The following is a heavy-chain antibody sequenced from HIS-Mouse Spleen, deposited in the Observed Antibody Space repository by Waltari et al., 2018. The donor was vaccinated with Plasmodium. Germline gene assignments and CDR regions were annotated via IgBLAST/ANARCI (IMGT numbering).Heavy chain of an antibody. J-gene: IGHJ4*02. CDR1: GGSISSSSYY. CDR3: ASRTSPQFEVDY. Sequence: QLQLQESGPGLVKPSETLSLTCTVSGGSISSSSYYWGWIRQPPGKGLEWIGSIYYRGRTYYNPSLKRRVTISVDTSKNQFSLKLSSVTAADTAVYYCASRTSPQFEVDYWGQGTLVTVSS. V-gene: IGHV4-39*01. D-gene: IGHD2-2*01. CDR2: IYYRGRT.